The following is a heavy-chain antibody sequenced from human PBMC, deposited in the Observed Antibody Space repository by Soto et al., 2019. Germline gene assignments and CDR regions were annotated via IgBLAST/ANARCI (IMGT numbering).Heavy chain of an antibody. D-gene: IGHD3-16*01. Sequence: PGGSLRLSCTASGFTFGDYAMSWVRQAPGKGLEWVGFIRSKAYGGTTEYAASVKGRFTISRDDPKSIAYLQMNSLKTEDTAVYYCRTRTYNWFDPWGQGTLVTVSS. J-gene: IGHJ5*02. CDR2: IRSKAYGGTT. CDR3: RTRTYNWFDP. V-gene: IGHV3-49*04. CDR1: GFTFGDYA.